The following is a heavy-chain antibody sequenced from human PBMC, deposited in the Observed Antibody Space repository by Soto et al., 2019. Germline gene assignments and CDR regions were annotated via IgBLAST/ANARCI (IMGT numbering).Heavy chain of an antibody. Sequence: QMQLAQSGPEVKKPGTSVKVSCKASGFTFTSSAVQWVRQARGQRLEWIGWIVVGSGNTNYAQKFQERVTITRDMSTSTAYMELSSLRSEDSAVYYCAADHYEGWFDPWGQGTLVTVSS. J-gene: IGHJ5*02. CDR2: IVVGSGNT. V-gene: IGHV1-58*01. D-gene: IGHD3-3*01. CDR3: AADHYEGWFDP. CDR1: GFTFTSSA.